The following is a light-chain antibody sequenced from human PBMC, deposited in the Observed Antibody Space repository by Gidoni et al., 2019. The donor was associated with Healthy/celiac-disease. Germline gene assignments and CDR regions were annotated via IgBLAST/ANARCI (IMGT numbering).Light chain of an antibody. CDR3: MQALQLRG. V-gene: IGKV2-28*01. J-gene: IGKJ2*03. Sequence: DIVMTQSPLSLPVTPGEPASISCRSSQSLLHSNGYNYLDWYLQKPGQSPQLLIYLGSNRASGVPDRFSGSGSGTDFTLKISRVEAEDVGVYYCMQALQLRGFGQGTKLEIK. CDR1: QSLLHSNGYNY. CDR2: LGS.